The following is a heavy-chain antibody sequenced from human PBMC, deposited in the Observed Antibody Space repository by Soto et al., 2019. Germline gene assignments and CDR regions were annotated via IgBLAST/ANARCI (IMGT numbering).Heavy chain of an antibody. CDR3: ARGIATGQLDP. Sequence: ASVKVSCKASGYTYTRYTMNWVRQAPGQRLEWMGWINPGNGNTKSSQKFQDRVIITRDTSASTAYMDLSSLRSEDTAVYYCARGIATGQLDPWGQGTLVTVSS. CDR2: INPGNGNT. V-gene: IGHV1-3*01. CDR1: GYTYTRYT. D-gene: IGHD2-15*01. J-gene: IGHJ5*02.